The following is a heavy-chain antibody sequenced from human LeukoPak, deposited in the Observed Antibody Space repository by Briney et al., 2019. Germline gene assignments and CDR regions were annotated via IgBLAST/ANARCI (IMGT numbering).Heavy chain of an antibody. CDR3: ARSILLGYCSGGSCGSFDY. CDR2: INPNSGGT. D-gene: IGHD2-15*01. J-gene: IGHJ4*02. V-gene: IGHV1-2*02. CDR1: GYTFTGCY. Sequence: GASVKVSCKASGYTFTGCYMHWVRQAPGQGLEWRGWINPNSGGTNYAQKFQGRVTMTRDTSISTAYMELSRLRSDDTAVYYCARSILLGYCSGGSCGSFDYWGQGTLVTVSS.